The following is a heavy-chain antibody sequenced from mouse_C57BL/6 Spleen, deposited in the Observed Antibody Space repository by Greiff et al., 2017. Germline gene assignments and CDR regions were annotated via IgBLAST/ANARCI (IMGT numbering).Heavy chain of an antibody. CDR2: IDPSDSET. Sequence: VQLQQPGAELVRPGSSVKLSCKASGYTFTSYWMHWVKQRPIQGLEWIGNIDPSDSETHYNQKFKDKATLTVDKSSSTAYMQLSSLTSEDSAVYYCARRNYYGYDEGYAMDYWGQGTSVTVSS. CDR3: ARRNYYGYDEGYAMDY. J-gene: IGHJ4*01. CDR1: GYTFTSYW. V-gene: IGHV1-52*01. D-gene: IGHD2-2*01.